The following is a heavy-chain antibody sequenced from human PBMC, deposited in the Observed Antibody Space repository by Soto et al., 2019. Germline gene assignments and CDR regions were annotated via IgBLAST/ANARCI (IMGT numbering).Heavy chain of an antibody. D-gene: IGHD6-13*01. CDR3: ARVGGYSSSWYLLGAFDI. J-gene: IGHJ3*02. CDR2: IYSGGST. Sequence: SLRLSCAASGFTVSSNYMSWVRQAPGKGLEWVSVIYSGGSTYYADSVKGRFTISRDNSKNTLYLQMNSLRAEDTAVYYCARVGGYSSSWYLLGAFDIWGQGTMVTVSS. CDR1: GFTVSSNY. V-gene: IGHV3-53*01.